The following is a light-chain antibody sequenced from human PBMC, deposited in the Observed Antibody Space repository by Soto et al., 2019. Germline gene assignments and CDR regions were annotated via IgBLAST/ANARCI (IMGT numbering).Light chain of an antibody. J-gene: IGKJ5*01. CDR3: QQRSNWPIT. V-gene: IGKV3-11*01. CDR2: DAS. CDR1: QSVSSY. Sequence: EIELTQSPATLSLSPGERATLSCRASQSVSSYLAWYQQKPGQAPRLLIYDASNRATGILARFSGSGSGTDFTLTISSLEPEDFAVYYCQQRSNWPITFGQGTRLEIK.